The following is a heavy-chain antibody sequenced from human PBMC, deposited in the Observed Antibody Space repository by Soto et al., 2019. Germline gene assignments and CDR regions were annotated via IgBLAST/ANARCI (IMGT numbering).Heavy chain of an antibody. Sequence: SETLSLTCTVSGGSVSSGSYYWSWIRQPPGTGLEWIGYIYYTGSTKYNPSLKSRVTISVDTAKNQFSLKLSSVTAADTAVYYCASDFNYDFWSRPILGSDYYYYGMDVWGQGTTVTVSS. D-gene: IGHD3-3*01. J-gene: IGHJ6*02. V-gene: IGHV4-61*01. CDR1: GGSVSSGSYY. CDR3: ASDFNYDFWSRPILGSDYYYYGMDV. CDR2: IYYTGST.